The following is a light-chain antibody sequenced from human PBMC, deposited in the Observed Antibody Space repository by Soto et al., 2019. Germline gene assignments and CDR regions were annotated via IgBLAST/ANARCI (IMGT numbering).Light chain of an antibody. CDR2: AAS. V-gene: IGKV1-39*01. CDR1: QSISSY. CDR3: QRSYSTPRT. J-gene: IGKJ3*01. Sequence: DIQMTQSPSSLSASVGDRVTITCRASQSISSYLNWYQQKPGKAPKLLIYAASSLQGGVPSRFSGSRSGTDFTLTISSLQPEDFATYCCQRSYSTPRTFGPGTKVHIK.